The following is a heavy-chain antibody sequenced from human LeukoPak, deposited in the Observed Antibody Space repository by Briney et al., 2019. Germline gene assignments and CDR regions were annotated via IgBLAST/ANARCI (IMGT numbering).Heavy chain of an antibody. D-gene: IGHD6-19*01. Sequence: TSETLSLTCAVYGGSFSGYYWTWIRQPPGKGLEWIGEINHSGSTNYNPSLKSRVTISVDTSKNQFSLKLSSVTAADTAVYYCSGGLKRNVAGTGGYWGQGTLVTVSS. CDR3: SGGLKRNVAGTGGY. V-gene: IGHV4-34*01. CDR1: GGSFSGYY. CDR2: INHSGST. J-gene: IGHJ4*02.